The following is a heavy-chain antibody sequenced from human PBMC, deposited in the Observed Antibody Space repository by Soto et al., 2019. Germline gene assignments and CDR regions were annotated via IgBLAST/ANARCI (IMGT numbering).Heavy chain of an antibody. CDR3: AREGHSSSTEGANWFDP. CDR1: SGCISSSGCYY. V-gene: IGHV4-31*03. CDR2: IYYSGST. D-gene: IGHD6-6*01. J-gene: IGHJ5*02. Sequence: ILSRTCTVASGCISSSGCYYWSCIRQHPGKGLEWIGYIYYSGSTYYNPSLKSRVTISVDTSNNQFSLKLSSVTAADTAVYYCAREGHSSSTEGANWFDPWGQGTLVTVSS.